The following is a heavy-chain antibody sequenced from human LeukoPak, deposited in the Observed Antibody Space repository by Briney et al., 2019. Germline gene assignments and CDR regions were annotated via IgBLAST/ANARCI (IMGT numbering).Heavy chain of an antibody. D-gene: IGHD2-2*01. CDR1: GFTFGDYA. Sequence: GGSLRLSCTASGFTFGDYAMSWVRQAPGKGLEWVGFIRSKAYGGTTEYAASVKGRFTISRDDSKSITYLQMNSLKTEDTAVYYCTRDMGYCSSTSCHAGDYWGQGTLVTVSS. J-gene: IGHJ4*02. V-gene: IGHV3-49*04. CDR3: TRDMGYCSSTSCHAGDY. CDR2: IRSKAYGGTT.